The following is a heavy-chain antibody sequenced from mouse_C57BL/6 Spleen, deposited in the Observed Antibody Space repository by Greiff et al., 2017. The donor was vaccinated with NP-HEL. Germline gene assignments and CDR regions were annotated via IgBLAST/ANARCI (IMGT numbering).Heavy chain of an antibody. D-gene: IGHD2-5*01. Sequence: DVQLQESGAELVRPGASVKLSCTASGFNIKDYYMHWVKQRPEQGLEWIGRIDPEDGDTEYAPKFQGKVTMTADTSSNTAYLQLSSLTSEDTAVYYCTTSYYSNYGFAYWGQGTLVTVSA. CDR3: TTSYYSNYGFAY. V-gene: IGHV14-1*01. CDR1: GFNIKDYY. CDR2: IDPEDGDT. J-gene: IGHJ3*01.